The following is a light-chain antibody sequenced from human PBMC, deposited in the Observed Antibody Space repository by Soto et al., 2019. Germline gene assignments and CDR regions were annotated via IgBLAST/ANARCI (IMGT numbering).Light chain of an antibody. CDR2: DIS. J-gene: IGKJ1*01. CDR3: QQRNSWPGT. Sequence: VLTQSPATLSLSPGDRATLSCRASQTITNYLAWYQHKPGQAPRLLIYDISNRSTGTPARFSGGGSVTGFTPTNSGLEPEDFAVDYCQQRNSWPGTFAQGTKVEIK. V-gene: IGKV3-11*01. CDR1: QTITNY.